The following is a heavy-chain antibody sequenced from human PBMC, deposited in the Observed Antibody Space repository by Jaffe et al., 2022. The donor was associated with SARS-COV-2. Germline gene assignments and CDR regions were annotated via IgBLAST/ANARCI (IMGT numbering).Heavy chain of an antibody. CDR3: VRQADSSMYERFDY. V-gene: IGHV4-39*01. CDR2: VSYSGAT. J-gene: IGHJ4*02. Sequence: QLQLQESGPGLVKPSGTLSLICAVSGASISSSDHCWGWIRQTPGKGLEWIGVVSYSGATHQNPSLKSRVTISVDTSKNQLSLRLSSVTAADTGLYFCVRQADSSMYERFDYWGQGTLVTVSS. CDR1: GASISSSDHC. D-gene: IGHD1-1*01.